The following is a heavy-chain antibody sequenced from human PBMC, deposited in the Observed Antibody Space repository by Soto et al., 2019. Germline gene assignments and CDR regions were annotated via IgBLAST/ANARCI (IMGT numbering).Heavy chain of an antibody. Sequence: GGSLRLSCAASGSTFSSYAMHWVRQAPGKGLEWVAVISYDGSNKYYADSVKGRFTISRDNSKNTLYLQMNSLRAEDTAVYYCARAGYYDFWSGYYLAFYYYYGMDVWGQGTTVTVS. J-gene: IGHJ6*02. D-gene: IGHD3-3*01. CDR2: ISYDGSNK. CDR3: ARAGYYDFWSGYYLAFYYYYGMDV. CDR1: GSTFSSYA. V-gene: IGHV3-30-3*01.